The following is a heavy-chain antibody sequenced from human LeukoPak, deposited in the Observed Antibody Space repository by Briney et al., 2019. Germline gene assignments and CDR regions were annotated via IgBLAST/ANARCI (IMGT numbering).Heavy chain of an antibody. Sequence: ASVKVSCKASGYTFTSYGISWVRQAPGQGLEWMGWISAYNGNTNYAQKLQGRVTMTTDTSTSTVYMELSSLRSEDTAVYYCARGIAVAELYNWFDPWGQGTLVTVSS. CDR2: ISAYNGNT. CDR1: GYTFTSYG. CDR3: ARGIAVAELYNWFDP. J-gene: IGHJ5*02. D-gene: IGHD6-19*01. V-gene: IGHV1-18*01.